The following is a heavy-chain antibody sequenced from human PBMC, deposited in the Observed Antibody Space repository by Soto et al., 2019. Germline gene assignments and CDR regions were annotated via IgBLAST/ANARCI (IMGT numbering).Heavy chain of an antibody. V-gene: IGHV5-51*07. J-gene: IGHJ4*02. CDR3: AKAPENENYYDILTGPEAYFDS. D-gene: IGHD3-9*01. CDR2: IYPGDSDT. Sequence: GESLKISCKGSGYSFTSYWIGWVHQMPGKGLEWMGIIYPGDSDTRYSPSFQGQVTISADKSISTAYLQWSSLKASDTAMYYCAKAPENENYYDILTGPEAYFDSWGQGTLVTVSS. CDR1: GYSFTSYW.